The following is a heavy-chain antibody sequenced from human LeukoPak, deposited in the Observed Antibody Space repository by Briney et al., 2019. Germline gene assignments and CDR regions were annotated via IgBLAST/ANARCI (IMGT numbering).Heavy chain of an antibody. J-gene: IGHJ4*02. Sequence: SETLSLTCTVSGGSISSYYWSWIRQPPGKGLEWIGYIYYSGSTNYNPSLKSRVTISVDTSKNQFSLKLSSVTAADTAVYYCARDVSLSSIFGVVIIDYFDYWGQGTLVTVSS. CDR2: IYYSGST. D-gene: IGHD3-3*01. CDR1: GGSISSYY. CDR3: ARDVSLSSIFGVVIIDYFDY. V-gene: IGHV4-59*01.